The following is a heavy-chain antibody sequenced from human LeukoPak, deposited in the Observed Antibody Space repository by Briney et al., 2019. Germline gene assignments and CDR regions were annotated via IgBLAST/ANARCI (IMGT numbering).Heavy chain of an antibody. J-gene: IGHJ5*02. V-gene: IGHV4-4*07. CDR1: GGSISSYY. CDR3: ARDSSGVAAAGLPLDP. CDR2: IYTSGST. D-gene: IGHD6-13*01. Sequence: SETLSLTCTVSGGSISSYYWSWIRQPAGKGLEWIGRIYTSGSTNYNPSLKSRVTMSVDTSKNQFSLKLSSVTAADTAVYYCARDSSGVAAAGLPLDPWGQGTLVTVSS.